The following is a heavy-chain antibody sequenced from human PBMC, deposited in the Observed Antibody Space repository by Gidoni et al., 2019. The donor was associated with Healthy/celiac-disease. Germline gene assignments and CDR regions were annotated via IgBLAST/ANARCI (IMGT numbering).Heavy chain of an antibody. V-gene: IGHV4-31*03. J-gene: IGHJ4*02. CDR1: GGSICSGGYY. Sequence: QVQLQESGPGLVKPSQTLSLTCTVSGGSICSGGYYWCWIRQHPGKGLEWIGYIYYSGSTYYNPSLKSRVTISVDTSKNQFSLKLSSVTAADTAVYYCARVPFTPFHSSGWYPELFDYWGQGTLVTVSS. CDR3: ARVPFTPFHSSGWYPELFDY. D-gene: IGHD6-19*01. CDR2: IYYSGST.